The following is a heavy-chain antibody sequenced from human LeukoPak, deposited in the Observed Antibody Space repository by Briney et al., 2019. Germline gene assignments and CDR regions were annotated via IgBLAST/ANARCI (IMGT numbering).Heavy chain of an antibody. CDR1: GYTFTSYY. Sequence: ASVTVSCKASGYTFTSYYMHWVRQAPGQGLEWMGIINPSGGSTSYAQKFQGRVTMTRDTSTSTVYMELSSLRSEDTAVYYCARDRIAVAGILQHWGQGTLVTVSS. V-gene: IGHV1-46*01. CDR3: ARDRIAVAGILQH. CDR2: INPSGGST. D-gene: IGHD6-19*01. J-gene: IGHJ1*01.